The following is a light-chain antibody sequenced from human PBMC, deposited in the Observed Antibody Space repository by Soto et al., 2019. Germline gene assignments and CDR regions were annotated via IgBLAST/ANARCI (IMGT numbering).Light chain of an antibody. Sequence: IQMTQSPSSLSASVGDRVTITCRASQGVRDDVGWYQQKPGKAPKLLIYSASTLQSGVPSRFSGSGSGTDFTLAISGLQREDFATYYCLQESNYPLTVGGGTKVEIK. CDR1: QGVRDD. CDR3: LQESNYPLT. V-gene: IGKV1-6*01. CDR2: SAS. J-gene: IGKJ4*01.